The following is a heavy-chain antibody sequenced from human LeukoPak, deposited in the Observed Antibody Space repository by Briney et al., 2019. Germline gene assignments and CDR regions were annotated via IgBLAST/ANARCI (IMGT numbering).Heavy chain of an antibody. V-gene: IGHV3-30*04. CDR1: GFTFSSYA. D-gene: IGHD7-27*01. CDR3: ARDLGFKYYYYGMDV. Sequence: GSLRLSCAASGFTFSSYAMHWVRQAPGKGLEWVAVISYDGSNKYYADSVKGRFTISRDNSKNTLYLQMNSLRAEDTAVYYCARDLGFKYYYYGMDVWGQGTTVTVSS. CDR2: ISYDGSNK. J-gene: IGHJ6*02.